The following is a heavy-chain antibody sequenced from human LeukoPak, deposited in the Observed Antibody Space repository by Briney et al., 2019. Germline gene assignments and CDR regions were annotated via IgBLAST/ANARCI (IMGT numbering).Heavy chain of an antibody. J-gene: IGHJ4*02. D-gene: IGHD3-3*01. Sequence: PSXTLSLTCTVSGGSISSGDYYWSWIRQPPGKGLEWIGYIYYSGSTYYNPSLKSRFTISVDTSKNQFSLKLSSVTAADTAVYYCARTGVLEWLDYWGQGTLVTVSS. CDR3: ARTGVLEWLDY. V-gene: IGHV4-30-4*08. CDR1: GGSISSGDYY. CDR2: IYYSGST.